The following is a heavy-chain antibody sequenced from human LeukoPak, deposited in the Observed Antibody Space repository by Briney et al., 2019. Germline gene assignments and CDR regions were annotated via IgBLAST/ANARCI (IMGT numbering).Heavy chain of an antibody. CDR1: GYSFTSSW. CDR3: ARHSRALTGVDY. CDR2: IYPGDTDT. V-gene: IGHV5-51*01. Sequence: GESLKISCKGSGYSFTSSWIGWVRQMPGKGLEWMGIIYPGDTDTTYSPSFQGQVTISADKTISTAYLQWTSLKASDTAMYYCARHSRALTGVDYWGQGTLVTVSS. D-gene: IGHD7-27*01. J-gene: IGHJ4*02.